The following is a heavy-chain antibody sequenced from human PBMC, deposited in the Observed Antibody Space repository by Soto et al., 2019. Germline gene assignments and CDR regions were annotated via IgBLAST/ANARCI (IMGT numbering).Heavy chain of an antibody. D-gene: IGHD4-17*01. J-gene: IGHJ4*02. Sequence: ASVKVSCKASGYTFTSYDINWVRQATGQGLEWMGWMNPNSGNTGYAQKFQGRVTMTRNTSISTAYMELSSLRSGDTAVYYCARAVTTVTTEDYFDYWGQGTLVTVSS. CDR3: ARAVTTVTTEDYFDY. CDR1: GYTFTSYD. CDR2: MNPNSGNT. V-gene: IGHV1-8*01.